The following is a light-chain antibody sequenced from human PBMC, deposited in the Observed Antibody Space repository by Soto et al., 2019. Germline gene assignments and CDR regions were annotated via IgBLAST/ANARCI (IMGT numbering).Light chain of an antibody. J-gene: IGKJ1*01. V-gene: IGKV1-39*01. CDR1: PIVTNF. CDR2: DAS. Sequence: DIDMTQSPSSLSASVGYRFPITCLASPIVTNFLNWYHQKPGKAPKLPIYDASSSQSRVPSRFSGSGSGTDFTLTISSLQPEDFATYYCKQSYNTPLTFGKGNKVDIK. CDR3: KQSYNTPLT.